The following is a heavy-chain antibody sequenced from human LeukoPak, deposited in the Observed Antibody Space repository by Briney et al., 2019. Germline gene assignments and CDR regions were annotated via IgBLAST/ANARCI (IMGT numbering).Heavy chain of an antibody. CDR2: IYYSGST. D-gene: IGHD3-3*01. CDR1: GGSISSYY. Sequence: SETLSLTCTVSGGSISSYYWNWIRQPPGKGLEWIGYIYYSGSTNYNPSLKSRVTISVDTSKNQFSLKLSSVTAADTAVYYCASSSRFSPFDYWGQGTLVTVSS. CDR3: ASSSRFSPFDY. J-gene: IGHJ4*02. V-gene: IGHV4-59*01.